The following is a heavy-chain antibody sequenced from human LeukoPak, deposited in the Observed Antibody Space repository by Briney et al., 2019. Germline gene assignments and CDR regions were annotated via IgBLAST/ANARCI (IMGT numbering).Heavy chain of an antibody. V-gene: IGHV3-30-3*01. J-gene: IGHJ5*02. D-gene: IGHD3-3*01. CDR2: ISYDGSNK. Sequence: QPGGSLRLSCAASGFTFSSYAMHWVRQAPGTGLEWVAVISYDGSNKYYADSVKGRFTISRDNSKNTLYLQMNSLRAEDTAVYYCARDSHPVIFGDSYNWFDPWGQGTLVTVSS. CDR3: ARDSHPVIFGDSYNWFDP. CDR1: GFTFSSYA.